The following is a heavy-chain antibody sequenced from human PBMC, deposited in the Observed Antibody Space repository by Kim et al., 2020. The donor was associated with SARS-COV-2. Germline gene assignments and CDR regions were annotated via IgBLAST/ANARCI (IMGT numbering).Heavy chain of an antibody. CDR2: IYTSGST. Sequence: SETLSLTCTVSGGSISSGSYYWSWIRQPAGKGLEWIGRIYTSGSTNYNTSLKSRVTISVDTSKNQFSLKLSTGTAADTAVYYWARDRTDKPFISGRINWFDPWGQGTLVTVSS. CDR1: GGSISSGSYY. CDR3: ARDRTDKPFISGRINWFDP. J-gene: IGHJ5*02. V-gene: IGHV4-61*02. D-gene: IGHD6-19*01.